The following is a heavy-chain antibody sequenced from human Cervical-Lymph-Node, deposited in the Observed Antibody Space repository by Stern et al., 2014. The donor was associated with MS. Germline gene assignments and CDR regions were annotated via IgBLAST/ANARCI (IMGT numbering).Heavy chain of an antibody. Sequence: QVQLVESGPGLVKPSETLSLTCTVSGDSLSSNHWSWIRQFPGKGLEWIGYVYYSGSTNYNPSLKSRVNISVDMSTTQFSLKLSLVTAADTAVYYCARRVRGMDYWGQGTLVTVSS. D-gene: IGHD3-10*01. J-gene: IGHJ4*02. CDR3: ARRVRGMDY. CDR2: VYYSGST. V-gene: IGHV4-59*08. CDR1: GDSLSSNH.